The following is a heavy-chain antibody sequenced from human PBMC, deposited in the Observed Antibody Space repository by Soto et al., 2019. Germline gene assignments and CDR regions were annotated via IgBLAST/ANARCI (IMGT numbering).Heavy chain of an antibody. CDR1: GFTITSYS. J-gene: IGHJ4*02. V-gene: IGHV3-48*01. Sequence: PGGSLRLSCTASGFTITSYSMNWVRQAPGKGLEWVSYVSGSSNSIYYADSVKGRFTISRDSAKNSLYLQMNSLRAEDTAVYYCARDKYGDYSVDYWGQGTLVTVSS. D-gene: IGHD4-17*01. CDR3: ARDKYGDYSVDY. CDR2: VSGSSNSI.